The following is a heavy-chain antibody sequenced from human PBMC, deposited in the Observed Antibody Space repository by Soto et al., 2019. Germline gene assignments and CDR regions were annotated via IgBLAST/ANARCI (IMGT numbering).Heavy chain of an antibody. CDR2: ISSSSYT. Sequence: GGSLRLSCAASGFTFSDYYMSWIRQAPGKGLEWVSYISSSSYTNYADSVKGRFTISRDNAKNSLYLQMNSLRAEDTAVYYCARAQGYDPAMPRDAFDICGQGTVVTV. J-gene: IGHJ3*02. V-gene: IGHV3-11*06. CDR3: ARAQGYDPAMPRDAFDI. D-gene: IGHD2-2*01. CDR1: GFTFSDYY.